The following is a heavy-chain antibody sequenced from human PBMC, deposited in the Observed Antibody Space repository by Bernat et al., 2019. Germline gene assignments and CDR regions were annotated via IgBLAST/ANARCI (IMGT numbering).Heavy chain of an antibody. Sequence: QVQLQESGPGLVKPSQTLSLTCTVSGGSISSGGYYWSWIRQHPGKGLEWIGYIYYSGSTYYNPSLKSRVTISVDTSKNQFSLKLSTVTAADTAVYYCARYDILAGYPHGDYWGQGTLVTVSS. CDR2: IYYSGST. D-gene: IGHD3-9*01. CDR3: ARYDILAGYPHGDY. V-gene: IGHV4-31*03. J-gene: IGHJ4*02. CDR1: GGSISSGGYY.